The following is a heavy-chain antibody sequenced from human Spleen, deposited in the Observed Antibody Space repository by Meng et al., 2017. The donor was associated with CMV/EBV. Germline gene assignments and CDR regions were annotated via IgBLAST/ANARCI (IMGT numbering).Heavy chain of an antibody. CDR2: INHSGST. J-gene: IGHJ4*02. V-gene: IGHV4-34*01. Sequence: QVPLQQWGAGLLKPSETLSLTCAVYGGSFSGYYWSWIRQPPGKGLEWIGEINHSGSTNYNPSLKSRVTISVDTSKNQFSLKLSSVTAADTAVYYCARDYDSSGYYYDYWGQGTLVTV. CDR1: GGSFSGYY. D-gene: IGHD3-22*01. CDR3: ARDYDSSGYYYDY.